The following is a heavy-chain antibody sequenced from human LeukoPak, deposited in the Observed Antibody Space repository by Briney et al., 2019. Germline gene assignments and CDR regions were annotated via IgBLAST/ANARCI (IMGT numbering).Heavy chain of an antibody. Sequence: SETLSLTCAVYGGSFSGYYWSWIRQPPGKGLEWIGEINHSGSTNYNPSLKSRVTISVDTSKNQFSLKLSSATAADTAVYYCASVRGVIWTAYYFDYWGQGTLVTVSS. V-gene: IGHV4-34*01. CDR3: ASVRGVIWTAYYFDY. CDR2: INHSGST. J-gene: IGHJ4*02. D-gene: IGHD3-10*01. CDR1: GGSFSGYY.